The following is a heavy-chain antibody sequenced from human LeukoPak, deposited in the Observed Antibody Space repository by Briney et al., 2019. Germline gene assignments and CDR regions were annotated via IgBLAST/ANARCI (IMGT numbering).Heavy chain of an antibody. CDR2: ISTSSTYI. D-gene: IGHD6-19*01. CDR1: GFTFSTYT. Sequence: GGSLRLSCAASGFTFSTYTMNWVRQAPGKGLEWVSSISTSSTYIYYADSVKGRFTISRDNAKNSLYLQMRSLRAEDTAVYYCARDQGSGWYYFDYWGQGTLVTVSS. CDR3: ARDQGSGWYYFDY. V-gene: IGHV3-21*01. J-gene: IGHJ4*02.